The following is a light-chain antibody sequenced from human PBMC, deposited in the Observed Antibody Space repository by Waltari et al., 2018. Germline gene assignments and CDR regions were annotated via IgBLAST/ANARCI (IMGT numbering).Light chain of an antibody. V-gene: IGKV4-1*01. CDR3: QQYYRVPFT. CDR2: WAS. Sequence: DIVMTQSPDSLTVSLGERATINCKSSQSVINSADNKNKLAWYQQKAGQPPKLLIYWASTRENGVPDRFSGSGSGTDFTLTISSLQAEDVAVYYCQQYYRVPFTFGPGTKVDIK. CDR1: QSVINSADNKNK. J-gene: IGKJ3*01.